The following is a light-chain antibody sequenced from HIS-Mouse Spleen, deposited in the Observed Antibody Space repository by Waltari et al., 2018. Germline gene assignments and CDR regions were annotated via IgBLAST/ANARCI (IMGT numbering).Light chain of an antibody. J-gene: IGLJ2*01. Sequence: QSALTQPPSASGSPGQSVTISCTGTSSDVGGYNYVSWYQQHPGNAPKLMIYEVSNGPLGVPARFAGSKSGNTACRTVSGLQAEDEADYYCSSYAGSNVVFGGVTKLTVL. CDR2: EVS. CDR1: SSDVGGYNY. V-gene: IGLV2-8*01. CDR3: SSYAGSNVV.